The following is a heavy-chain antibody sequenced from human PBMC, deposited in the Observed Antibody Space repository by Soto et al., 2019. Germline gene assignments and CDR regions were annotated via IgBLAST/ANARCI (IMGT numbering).Heavy chain of an antibody. Sequence: ESGGGLVQPGGSLRLSCAASGFTFSSYAMSWVRQAPGKGLEWVSAISGSGGSTYYADSVKGRFTISRDNSKNTLYLQMNSLRAEDTAVYYCARSPELWFGESNGYGMDVWGQGTTVTVSS. CDR2: ISGSGGST. D-gene: IGHD3-10*01. J-gene: IGHJ6*02. V-gene: IGHV3-23*01. CDR3: ARSPELWFGESNGYGMDV. CDR1: GFTFSSYA.